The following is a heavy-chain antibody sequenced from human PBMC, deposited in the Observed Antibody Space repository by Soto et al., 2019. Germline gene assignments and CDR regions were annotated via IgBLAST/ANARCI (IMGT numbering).Heavy chain of an antibody. Sequence: SETLSLTCAVYGGSFSGYYWSWIRQPPGKGLEWIGEINHSGSTNYNPSLKSRVTISVDTSKNQFSLKLSSVTAADTAVYYCARGRYYYGSGSYYIPRWFDPWGQGTLVTVSS. CDR3: ARGRYYYGSGSYYIPRWFDP. J-gene: IGHJ5*02. CDR1: GGSFSGYY. CDR2: INHSGST. V-gene: IGHV4-34*01. D-gene: IGHD3-10*01.